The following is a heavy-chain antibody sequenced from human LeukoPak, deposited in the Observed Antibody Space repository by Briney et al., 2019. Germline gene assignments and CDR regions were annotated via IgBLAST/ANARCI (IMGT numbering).Heavy chain of an antibody. J-gene: IGHJ4*02. Sequence: ASETLSLTCAVSGYSISSSYWWSWVRQPPGKGLEWIGEISHRGNTNYNPSLKSRVSTSVDKSKNQLSLKLSSVTAADTAVYYCAREAGDYSRGFDYWGQGTLVTVSS. CDR1: GYSISSSYW. V-gene: IGHV4-4*02. CDR3: AREAGDYSRGFDY. CDR2: ISHRGNT. D-gene: IGHD2-15*01.